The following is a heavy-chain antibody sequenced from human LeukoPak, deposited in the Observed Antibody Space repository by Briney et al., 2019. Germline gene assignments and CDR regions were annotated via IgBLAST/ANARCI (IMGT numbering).Heavy chain of an antibody. V-gene: IGHV3-23*01. CDR3: AKVSWGQPRGPFDY. J-gene: IGHJ4*02. CDR2: ISGSGGST. CDR1: GFTFSSYA. Sequence: GGSLRLSCAASGFTFSSYAMSWVRQAPGKGLEWVSAISGSGGSTYYADSVKSRFTISRDNSKNTLYLQMNSLRAEDTAVYYCAKVSWGQPRGPFDYWGQGTLVTVSS. D-gene: IGHD3-10*01.